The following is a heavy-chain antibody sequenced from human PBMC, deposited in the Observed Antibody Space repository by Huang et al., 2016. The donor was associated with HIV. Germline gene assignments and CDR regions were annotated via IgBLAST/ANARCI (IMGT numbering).Heavy chain of an antibody. J-gene: IGHJ4*02. V-gene: IGHV1-69*13. CDR2: IIPMFGTP. D-gene: IGHD4-17*01. CDR1: GGTFSKYA. CDR3: ARGQLGSYGDYDVLY. Sequence: QVQLVQSGAEVKTPGSSVKVSCKASGGTFSKYAISWVRPDPGQGLEWMGGIIPMFGTPNYARKFQGRVTITADDSTSTTYVEVSRLRSEDTALYDCARGQLGSYGDYDVLYWGQGTLVTVSS.